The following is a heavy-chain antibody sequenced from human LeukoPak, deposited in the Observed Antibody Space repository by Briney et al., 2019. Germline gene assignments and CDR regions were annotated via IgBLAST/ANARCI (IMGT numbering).Heavy chain of an antibody. CDR2: ISSSSSYI. CDR1: GFTFSSYN. D-gene: IGHD3-22*01. Sequence: GGSLRLSCAASGFTFSSYNMNWVRQAPGKGLEWVSSISSSSSYIYYADSVKGRFTISRDNAKNTLNLQMNSLRAEDTAVYYCARDLGQYYDTSDNWFDPWGQGTLVTVSS. CDR3: ARDLGQYYDTSDNWFDP. J-gene: IGHJ5*02. V-gene: IGHV3-21*01.